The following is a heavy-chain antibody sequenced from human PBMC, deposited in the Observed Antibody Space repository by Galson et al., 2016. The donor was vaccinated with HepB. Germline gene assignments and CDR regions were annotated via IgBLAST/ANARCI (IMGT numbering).Heavy chain of an antibody. D-gene: IGHD5-12*01. J-gene: IGHJ5*02. Sequence: SETLSLTCSVSGGSLTTSYWNWIRQPPGKGLEWIGYIYYSGSTVYNPSLKSRVTISLDPSMSQFSLKVSSLTAADTALYYCARGFRGSPGFDEHLDLWGQGTLVTVSS. CDR1: GGSLTTSY. CDR2: IYYSGST. V-gene: IGHV4-59*01. CDR3: ARGFRGSPGFDEHLDL.